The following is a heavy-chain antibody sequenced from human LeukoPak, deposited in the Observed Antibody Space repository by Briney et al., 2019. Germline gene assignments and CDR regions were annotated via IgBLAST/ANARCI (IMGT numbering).Heavy chain of an antibody. CDR3: ARGLGEWGDWLLGRKGTSKDPFFDY. Sequence: SETLSLTCAVYGGSFSGYYWSWIRQPPGKGLEWIGEINHSGSTNYNPPLKSRVTISVDTSKNQFSLKLSSVTAADTAVYYCARGLGEWGDWLLGRKGTSKDPFFDYWGQGTLVTVSS. D-gene: IGHD3/OR15-3a*01. J-gene: IGHJ4*02. CDR1: GGSFSGYY. CDR2: INHSGST. V-gene: IGHV4-34*01.